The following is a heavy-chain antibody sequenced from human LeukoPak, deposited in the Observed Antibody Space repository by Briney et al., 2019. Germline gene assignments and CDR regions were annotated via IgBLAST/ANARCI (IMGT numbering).Heavy chain of an antibody. D-gene: IGHD3-10*01. CDR3: ARGGSVFAYFFDY. J-gene: IGHJ4*02. CDR1: GFIFNNYA. V-gene: IGHV3-23*01. Sequence: GGSLRLSCAASGFIFNNYAMTWARLTPGKGLEWVSAISGSGGTTYYADSVKGRFTISRDSSTNTLYLQLSSLRAEDTAIYYCARGGSVFAYFFDYWGQGTLVTVSS. CDR2: ISGSGGTT.